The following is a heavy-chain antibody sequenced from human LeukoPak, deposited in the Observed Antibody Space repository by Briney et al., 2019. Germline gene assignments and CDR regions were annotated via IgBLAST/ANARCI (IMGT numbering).Heavy chain of an antibody. Sequence: PSETLSLTCAVYGGSFSGYYWSWIRQPPGKGLEWIGEINHSGSTNYNPSLKSRVTISVDTSKNQFSLKLSSVTAADTAVYYCARHRGFRPYYYGSGSPTFDPWGQGTLVTVSS. CDR3: ARHRGFRPYYYGSGSPTFDP. D-gene: IGHD3-10*01. CDR2: INHSGST. V-gene: IGHV4-34*01. J-gene: IGHJ5*02. CDR1: GGSFSGYY.